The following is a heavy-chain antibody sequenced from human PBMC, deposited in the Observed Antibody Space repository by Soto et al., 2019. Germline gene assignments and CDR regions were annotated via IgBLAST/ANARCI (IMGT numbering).Heavy chain of an antibody. D-gene: IGHD3-10*01. V-gene: IGHV1-69*13. CDR2: IIPIFGTA. Sequence: SVKGSCKASGGTFSIYAISWVRQAPGQGLEWMGGIIPIFGTANYAQKFQGRVTITAYESTSTAYMELSSLRSEDTAVYYCARDSNHYGSGSYYAERDYYFDYWGQG. J-gene: IGHJ4*02. CDR3: ARDSNHYGSGSYYAERDYYFDY. CDR1: GGTFSIYA.